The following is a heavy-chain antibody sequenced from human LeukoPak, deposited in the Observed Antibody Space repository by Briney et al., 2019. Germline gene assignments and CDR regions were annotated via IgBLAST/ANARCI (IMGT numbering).Heavy chain of an antibody. D-gene: IGHD2-2*01. CDR2: INPNSGGT. J-gene: IGHJ4*02. CDR1: GYTFTGYY. CDR3: ARDYTSCYDY. Sequence: GASVKVSCKASGYTFTGYYMHRVRQAPGQGLEWMGRINPNSGGTNYAQRFQGRVTMTRDTSISTAYMELSRLRSDDTAVYYCARDYTSCYDYWGQGTLVTVSS. V-gene: IGHV1-2*06.